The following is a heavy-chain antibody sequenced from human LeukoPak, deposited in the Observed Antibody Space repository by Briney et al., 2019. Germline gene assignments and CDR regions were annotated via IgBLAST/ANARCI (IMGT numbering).Heavy chain of an antibody. CDR1: GGSISSSSYY. CDR2: IYYSGST. Sequence: PSETLSLTCTVSGGSISSSSYYWGWIRQPPGKGLEWIGSIYYSGSTYYNPSLKSRVTISVDTSKNQFSLKLSSVTAADTAVYYCARDAKLRTRAAAAWGQGTLVTVSS. CDR3: ARDAKLRTRAAAA. V-gene: IGHV4-39*07. J-gene: IGHJ5*02. D-gene: IGHD6-13*01.